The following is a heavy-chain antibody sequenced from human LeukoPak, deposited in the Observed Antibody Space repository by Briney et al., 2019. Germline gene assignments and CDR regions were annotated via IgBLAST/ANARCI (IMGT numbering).Heavy chain of an antibody. CDR2: ISYDGSNK. D-gene: IGHD3-22*01. CDR1: GFTFSNYA. J-gene: IGHJ4*02. CDR3: AREDSSGYYYFDY. V-gene: IGHV3-30*01. Sequence: GRSLRLSCAASGFTFSNYAIHWVRQAPGKGLEWGALISYDGSNKYYADSVKGRFTISRDNSKNTLYLQTNSLRADDTAVYYCAREDSSGYYYFDYWGQGTLVTVSS.